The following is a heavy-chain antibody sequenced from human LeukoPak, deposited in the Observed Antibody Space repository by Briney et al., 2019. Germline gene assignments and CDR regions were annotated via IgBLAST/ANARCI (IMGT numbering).Heavy chain of an antibody. CDR2: IYYSGIT. D-gene: IGHD2/OR15-2a*01. CDR1: GGSIRSISYY. J-gene: IGHJ6*03. Sequence: PSETLSLTCTVSGGSIRSISYYWGWTRQPPGKGLEWIGSIYYSGITYYNPSLKSRVTISVDTSKNQFSLKLSSVTAADTAVYYCASVTGSYYFYYYKAVWGKGTTVTVSS. V-gene: IGHV4-39*07. CDR3: ASVTGSYYFYYYKAV.